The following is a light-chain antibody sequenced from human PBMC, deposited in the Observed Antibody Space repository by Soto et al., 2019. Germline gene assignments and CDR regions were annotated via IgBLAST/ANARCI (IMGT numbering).Light chain of an antibody. CDR1: QSISTW. Sequence: DIQMTQSPSTLSASVGDRVTITCRASQSISTWLAWYQQKPGIAPKLLIYQASSLESGAPSRFSGSGSGTEFTLTISSLQPEDFATYYCQQYNSYRTFGQGTKVEIK. CDR3: QQYNSYRT. CDR2: QAS. V-gene: IGKV1-5*03. J-gene: IGKJ1*01.